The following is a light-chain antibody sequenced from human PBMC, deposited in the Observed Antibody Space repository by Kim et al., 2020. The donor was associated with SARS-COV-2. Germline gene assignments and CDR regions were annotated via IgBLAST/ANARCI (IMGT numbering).Light chain of an antibody. CDR3: QQYGDSPKT. J-gene: IGKJ1*01. CDR2: DAS. CDR1: ERVTGTY. Sequence: PGERATLSCRAGERVTGTYVAWYQQKPGQAPRLLISDASSRAAGMPDRFSGYGYGTDFTLTISRLEPGDSAVYYCQQYGDSPKTFGQGTKVEI. V-gene: IGKV3-20*01.